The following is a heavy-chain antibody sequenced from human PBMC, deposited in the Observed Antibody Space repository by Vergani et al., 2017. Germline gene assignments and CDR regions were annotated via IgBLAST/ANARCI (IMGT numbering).Heavy chain of an antibody. CDR3: ARIGYGSRSQDH. CDR1: GFSLSTSGLC. D-gene: IGHD3-10*01. CDR2: IDWDDDK. Sequence: QVTLRESGPALVKPTQTLTLTCTFSGFSLSTSGLCVSWIRQPPGKALEWLARIDWDDDKYYRTSLKTRLTISKDTSKNQVVLTMTNMDPVDTATYYCARIGYGSRSQDHWGQGTLVTVSS. J-gene: IGHJ4*02. V-gene: IGHV2-70*15.